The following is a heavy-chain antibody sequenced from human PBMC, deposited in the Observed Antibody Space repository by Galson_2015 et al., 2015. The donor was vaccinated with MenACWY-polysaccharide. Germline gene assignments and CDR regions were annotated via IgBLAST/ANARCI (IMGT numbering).Heavy chain of an antibody. CDR2: ISSDGKNA. Sequence: SLRLSCAASGFTFGSYAIHWARQAPGKGLEWVALISSDGKNAYYADSVRGRFTISRDNSKKTVSLEMNSLRNDDTAVYFCARDACSSVNCYSYVFYYMDVWG. CDR3: ARDACSSVNCYSYVFYYMDV. CDR1: GFTFGSYA. V-gene: IGHV3-33*08. D-gene: IGHD2-2*01. J-gene: IGHJ6*03.